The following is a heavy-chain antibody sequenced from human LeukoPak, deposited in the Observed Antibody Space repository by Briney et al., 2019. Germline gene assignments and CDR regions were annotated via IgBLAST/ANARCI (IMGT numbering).Heavy chain of an antibody. CDR1: GFTFSSYG. J-gene: IGHJ2*01. D-gene: IGHD6-13*01. CDR2: ISYDGSNK. CDR3: AKGRIRSYSSSWCRPWYFDL. Sequence: GGSLRLSCAASGFTFSSYGMHWVRQAPGKGLEWVAVISYDGSNKYYADSVKGRFTISRDNSKNTLYLQMNSLRAEDTAVYYCAKGRIRSYSSSWCRPWYFDLWGRGTLVTVTS. V-gene: IGHV3-30*18.